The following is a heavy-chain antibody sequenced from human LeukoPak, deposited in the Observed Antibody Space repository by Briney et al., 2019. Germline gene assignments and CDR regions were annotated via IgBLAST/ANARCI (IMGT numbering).Heavy chain of an antibody. Sequence: SETLSLTCTVSGGSISSYYWGWIRQPPGKGLEWIGSIYYSGSTHYIPSLKSRVTISVNTSKNQFSLKLSSVTAADTAVYYCARDPVDTAMADGDYWGQGTLVTVSS. CDR3: ARDPVDTAMADGDY. V-gene: IGHV4-39*07. D-gene: IGHD5-18*01. CDR1: GGSISSYY. CDR2: IYYSGST. J-gene: IGHJ4*02.